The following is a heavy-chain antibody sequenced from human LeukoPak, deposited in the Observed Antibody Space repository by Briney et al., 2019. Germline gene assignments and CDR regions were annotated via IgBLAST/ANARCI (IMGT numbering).Heavy chain of an antibody. V-gene: IGHV5-51*01. Sequence: GESLKISCKGSGYTFSSYWIGWVPQMPGKGLEWMGIIYPGDSDTRYSPSFQGQVTISADKSISTAYLQWSSLKASDTAMYYCARHGSQWLENWFDPWGQGTLVTVSS. J-gene: IGHJ5*02. D-gene: IGHD6-19*01. CDR3: ARHGSQWLENWFDP. CDR2: IYPGDSDT. CDR1: GYTFSSYW.